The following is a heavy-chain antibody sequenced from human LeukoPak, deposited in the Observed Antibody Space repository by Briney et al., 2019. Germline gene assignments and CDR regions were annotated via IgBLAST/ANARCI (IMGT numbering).Heavy chain of an antibody. J-gene: IGHJ6*02. CDR2: IYYSGST. D-gene: IGHD2-15*01. CDR3: ARAEGYCSGGSCYRLGMDV. V-gene: IGHV4-59*01. Sequence: KTSETLSLTCTVSGGSISSYYWNWIRQPPGKGLEWIGYIYYSGSTNYNPSLKSRVTISVDTSKNQFSLKLSSVTAADTAVYYCARAEGYCSGGSCYRLGMDVWGQGTTVTVSS. CDR1: GGSISSYY.